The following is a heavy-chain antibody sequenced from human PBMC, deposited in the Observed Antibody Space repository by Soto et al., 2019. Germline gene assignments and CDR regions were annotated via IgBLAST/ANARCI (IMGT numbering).Heavy chain of an antibody. Sequence: PSETLSLTCTVSGGSVTNSSYSWGWIRQSPGKGLEWIGSVYYRGRSYSKSSVKCRVTISVDTSKNRFSLSLNSVTASDTAVYFCVSQLTTVPTQAYFDYWGPGALVTVSS. D-gene: IGHD4-17*01. V-gene: IGHV4-39*01. CDR1: GGSVTNSSYS. CDR2: VYYRGRS. J-gene: IGHJ4*02. CDR3: VSQLTTVPTQAYFDY.